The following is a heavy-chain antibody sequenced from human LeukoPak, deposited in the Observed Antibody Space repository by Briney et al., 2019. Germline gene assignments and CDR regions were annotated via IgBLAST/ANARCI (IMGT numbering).Heavy chain of an antibody. V-gene: IGHV3-53*01. D-gene: IGHD2-15*01. J-gene: IGHJ6*03. CDR2: IYSGGST. CDR1: GFTVSSNY. CDR3: AREGCSGGSCYSYYYYYYMDV. Sequence: PGGSLRLSCAASGFTVSSNYMSWVRQAPGKGLEWVSVIYSGGSTYYADSVKGRFTISRDNAKNSLYLQMNSLRAEDTAVYYCAREGCSGGSCYSYYYYYYMDVWGKGTTVTVSS.